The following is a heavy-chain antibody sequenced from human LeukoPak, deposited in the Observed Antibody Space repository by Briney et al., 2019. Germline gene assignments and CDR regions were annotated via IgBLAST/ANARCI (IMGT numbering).Heavy chain of an antibody. CDR1: GYTFTGYY. CDR3: APSITFGGVIAQTPDAFDI. J-gene: IGHJ3*02. Sequence: GASVKVSCKASGYTFTGYYMHWVRQAPGQGLEWMGWINPNSGGTNYAQMFQGRVTMTRDTSSSTAYMELSRLRSEDTAVYYCAPSITFGGVIAQTPDAFDIWGQGTMVTVSS. V-gene: IGHV1-2*02. D-gene: IGHD3-16*02. CDR2: INPNSGGT.